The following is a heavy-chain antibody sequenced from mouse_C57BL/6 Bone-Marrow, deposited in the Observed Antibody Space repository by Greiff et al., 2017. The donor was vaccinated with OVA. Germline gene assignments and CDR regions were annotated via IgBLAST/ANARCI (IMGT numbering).Heavy chain of an antibody. CDR1: GYTFTDYN. CDR3: ASASSHYYGSTACFAY. CDR2: INPNNGGT. V-gene: IGHV1-22*01. J-gene: IGHJ3*01. Sequence: VQLQQSGPELVKPGASVKMSCKASGYTFTDYNMHWVKQSHGKSLEWIGYINPNNGGTSYNQKFKGKATLTVNKSSITAYMEHRSRTSEDSAFYYCASASSHYYGSTACFAYWGQGTLVTVSA. D-gene: IGHD1-1*01.